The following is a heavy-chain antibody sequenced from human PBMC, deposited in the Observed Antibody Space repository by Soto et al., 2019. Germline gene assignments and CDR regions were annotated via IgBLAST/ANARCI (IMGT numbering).Heavy chain of an antibody. J-gene: IGHJ4*02. CDR1: GGSISSYY. CDR3: ECGTSGQDDY. CDR2: IYASGSP. Sequence: SETLSLTCSVSGGSISSYYWSWIRQPAGKGLEWIGRIYASGSPNYNPSLKSRVTMSVDTSKNQFSLRLNSVTAADTAVYYCECGTSGQDDYWGQGTLVTVSS. D-gene: IGHD1-7*01. V-gene: IGHV4-4*07.